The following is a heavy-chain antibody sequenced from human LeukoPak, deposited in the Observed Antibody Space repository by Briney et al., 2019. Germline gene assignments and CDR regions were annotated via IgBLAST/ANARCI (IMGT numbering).Heavy chain of an antibody. CDR1: GGSIGGYY. CDR3: ARGEYYFDY. CDR2: IYYSGST. J-gene: IGHJ4*02. D-gene: IGHD2/OR15-2a*01. Sequence: PSETLSLTCAVSGGSIGGYYWSWIRQPPGKGLEWIGYIYYSGSTNYNPSLKSRVTISVDTSKNQFSLKLSSVTAADTAVYYCARGEYYFDYWGQGTLVTVSS. V-gene: IGHV4-59*01.